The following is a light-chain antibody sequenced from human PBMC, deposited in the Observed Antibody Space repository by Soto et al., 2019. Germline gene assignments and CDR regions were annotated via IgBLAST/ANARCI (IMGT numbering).Light chain of an antibody. V-gene: IGLV4-69*01. CDR1: SGYSTYA. J-gene: IGLJ2*01. Sequence: QLVVTQSPSASASLGASVKLTCTLSSGYSTYAVAWHQQQPEKGPRYLMKVNIDGSHYKGDGIPDRFSGSSSGAERYLIISGLQSEDEADYYCQTWGTGIPFGGGTKLTVL. CDR2: VNIDGSH. CDR3: QTWGTGIP.